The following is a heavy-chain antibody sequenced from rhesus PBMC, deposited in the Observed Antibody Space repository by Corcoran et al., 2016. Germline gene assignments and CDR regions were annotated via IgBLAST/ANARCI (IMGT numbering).Heavy chain of an antibody. CDR1: GYSFTSYW. Sequence: EVQLVQSGAEVKRPGESLKISCKTSGYSFTSYWISWVRQRPGKGLEWMGAIDPSDSDPRYSPSFQGQVTISADKSISTAYLQWSSLKASDSATYYCANEGGRSSGFDYWGQGVLVTVSS. D-gene: IGHD6-19*01. V-gene: IGHV5-2*01. J-gene: IGHJ4*01. CDR2: IDPSDSDP. CDR3: ANEGGRSSGFDY.